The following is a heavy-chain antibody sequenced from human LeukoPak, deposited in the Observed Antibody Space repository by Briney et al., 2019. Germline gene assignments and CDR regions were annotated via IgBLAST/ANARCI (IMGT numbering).Heavy chain of an antibody. CDR1: GFTFSRFS. V-gene: IGHV3-21*01. D-gene: IGHD2-2*01. CDR2: ISSSSDV. J-gene: IGHJ4*02. Sequence: PGGSLRLSCAASGFTFSRFSMNWVRQAPGKGLEWVSSISSSSDVYYADSLKGRFTISRDNAKNSLYLQMNSLRADDTAVYYCARQNFPLIVVVPAASDYWGQGTLVTVSS. CDR3: ARQNFPLIVVVPAASDY.